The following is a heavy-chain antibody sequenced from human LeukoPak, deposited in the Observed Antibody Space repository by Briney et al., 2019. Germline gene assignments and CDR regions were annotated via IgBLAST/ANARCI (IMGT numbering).Heavy chain of an antibody. CDR2: IYYSGNT. J-gene: IGHJ4*02. CDR3: ARQAGSGLFILP. Sequence: SETLSLTCTVSGVSISSSNSYWGWIRQPPGKGLEWIGSIYYSGNTYYNASLKSQVSTSIDTSKNQFSLRLTSVTAADTAVYYCARQAGSGLFILPGGQGTPVTVSS. V-gene: IGHV4-39*01. D-gene: IGHD3/OR15-3a*01. CDR1: GVSISSSNSY.